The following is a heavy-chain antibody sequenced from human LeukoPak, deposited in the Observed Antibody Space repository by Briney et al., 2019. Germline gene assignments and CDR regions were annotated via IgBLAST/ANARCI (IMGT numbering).Heavy chain of an antibody. V-gene: IGHV3-7*01. J-gene: IGHJ4*02. CDR1: GFPFSAHW. CDR3: ATNTDYRFDY. Sequence: GGSLRLSCATSGFPFSAHWMSWVRQAPGKGLEWVANIEKDGSDIRYADSVRGRFTISRDNTQTSQWLQMNSLRVEDTAIYYCATNTDYRFDYWGQGILVTVSS. CDR2: IEKDGSDI. D-gene: IGHD3-16*01.